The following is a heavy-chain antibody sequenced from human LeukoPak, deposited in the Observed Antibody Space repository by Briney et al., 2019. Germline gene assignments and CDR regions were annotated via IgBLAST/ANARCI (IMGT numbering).Heavy chain of an antibody. Sequence: GGSLRLSCAASGFTFDDYGMSWVRQAPGKGLEWVSGINWNGGSTGYADSVKGRFTISRDNAKNSLYLQMNSLRAEDTALYHCARTGTTGYYYYYMDVWGKGTTVTVSS. CDR1: GFTFDDYG. J-gene: IGHJ6*03. CDR2: INWNGGST. CDR3: ARTGTTGYYYYYMDV. V-gene: IGHV3-20*01. D-gene: IGHD1-1*01.